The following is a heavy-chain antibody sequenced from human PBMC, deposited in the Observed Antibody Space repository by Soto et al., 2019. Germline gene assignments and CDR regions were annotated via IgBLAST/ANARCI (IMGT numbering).Heavy chain of an antibody. V-gene: IGHV4-34*01. CDR3: ARESHDILTGPPWVWYFDL. J-gene: IGHJ2*01. CDR1: GGSFSGYY. CDR2: INDRGSI. D-gene: IGHD3-9*01. Sequence: QVQLQQWGAGPLRPLETLSLTCGVSGGSFSGYYCAWIRQSPGKGLEWIGEINDRGSINYNPSLKSGVSISVDTSQNHYSLNLRSVTAADTAVYYCARESHDILTGPPWVWYFDLWGRGTLVTVSS.